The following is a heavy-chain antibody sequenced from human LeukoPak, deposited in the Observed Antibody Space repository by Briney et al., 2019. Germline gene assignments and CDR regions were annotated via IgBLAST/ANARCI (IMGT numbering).Heavy chain of an antibody. J-gene: IGHJ4*02. CDR1: GFTFSSYA. CDR3: AREFDGYSLDY. CDR2: ISYDGSNK. D-gene: IGHD5-24*01. V-gene: IGHV3-30-3*01. Sequence: GGSLRLSCAASGFTFSSYAMHWVRQAPGKGLVWVAVISYDGSNKYYADSVKGRFTISRDNSKNTLYLQMNSLRAEDTAVYYCAREFDGYSLDYWGQGTLVTVSS.